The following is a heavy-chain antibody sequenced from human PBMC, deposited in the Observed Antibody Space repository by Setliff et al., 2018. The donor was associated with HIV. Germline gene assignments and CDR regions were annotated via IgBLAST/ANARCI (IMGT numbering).Heavy chain of an antibody. Sequence: SETLSLTCAVYGGSFSDYNWSWIRQSPGRGLEWIGEINHNGGTNYNPSLKSRVTISVDTSKNQFSLKLSSVTAADTAVYYCATYADRESNRFDPWGQGILVTVSS. D-gene: IGHD3-10*01. J-gene: IGHJ5*02. CDR3: ATYADRESNRFDP. CDR2: INHNGGT. CDR1: GGSFSDYN. V-gene: IGHV4-34*01.